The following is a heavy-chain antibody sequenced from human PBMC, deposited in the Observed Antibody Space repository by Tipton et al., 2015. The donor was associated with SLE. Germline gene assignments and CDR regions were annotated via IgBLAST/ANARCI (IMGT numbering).Heavy chain of an antibody. D-gene: IGHD6-13*01. CDR3: ARESRYSSNWLNAFDV. V-gene: IGHV4-61*02. Sequence: TLSLTCTVSGGSISSPSHYWSWVRQPAEKGLEWIGRIYTSGNTNYNPSLKSRVTISLDTSKNQFSLKVDSVTAADTAVYFCARESRYSSNWLNAFDVWGQGTMVTVSS. CDR1: GGSISSPSHY. CDR2: IYTSGNT. J-gene: IGHJ3*01.